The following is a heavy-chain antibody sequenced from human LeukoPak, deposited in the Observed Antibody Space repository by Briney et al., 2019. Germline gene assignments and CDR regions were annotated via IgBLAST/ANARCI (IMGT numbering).Heavy chain of an antibody. CDR1: GFTFSSFA. CDR3: ARDKGGVVEAFDI. CDR2: ISSSSSNI. D-gene: IGHD2-15*01. J-gene: IGHJ3*02. V-gene: IGHV3-21*01. Sequence: GGSLRLSCAASGFTFSSFAMSWVRQAPGKGLEWVSFISSSSSNIYYADSVKGRFTISRDNAKNSLYLQMNSLRAEDTAVYYCARDKGGVVEAFDIWGQGTMVTVSS.